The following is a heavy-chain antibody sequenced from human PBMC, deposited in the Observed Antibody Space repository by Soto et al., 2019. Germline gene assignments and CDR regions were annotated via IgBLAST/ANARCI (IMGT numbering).Heavy chain of an antibody. CDR2: IYSSGTT. Sequence: SETLSLTCTVSSGSISGYYWSWIRQPPGKGLEWIGSIYSSGTTYYNPSLKSRVTMSVDTSKIQFSLNLSSVTAADTAVYYCARQASYDFWDGRFYYNYYMDVWGKGTPVTVSS. CDR1: SGSISGYY. D-gene: IGHD3-3*01. J-gene: IGHJ6*03. CDR3: ARQASYDFWDGRFYYNYYMDV. V-gene: IGHV4-59*08.